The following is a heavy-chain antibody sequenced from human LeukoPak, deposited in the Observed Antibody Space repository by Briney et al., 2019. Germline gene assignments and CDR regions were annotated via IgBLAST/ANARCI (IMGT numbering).Heavy chain of an antibody. CDR3: ARAHKLRDFDWLYNY. CDR1: GFTFSSYW. J-gene: IGHJ4*02. V-gene: IGHV3-7*03. D-gene: IGHD3-9*01. Sequence: GGSLRLSCAASGFTFSSYWMSWVRQAPGKGLEWVANIKQDGSEKYHVDSVKGRFTISRDNAKNSLYLQMNSLRAEDTAVYYCARAHKLRDFDWLYNYWGQGTLVTVS. CDR2: IKQDGSEK.